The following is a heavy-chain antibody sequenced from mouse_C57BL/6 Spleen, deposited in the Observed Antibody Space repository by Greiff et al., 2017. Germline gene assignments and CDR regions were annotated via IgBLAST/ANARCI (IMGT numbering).Heavy chain of an antibody. Sequence: EVMLVESGEGLVKPGGSLKLSCAASGFTFSSYAMSWVRQTPEKRLEWVAYISSGGDYIYYADTVKGRFTISRDNARNTLYLQLSSLKSEDTAMYYCTRDSSFYWYFDVWGTGTTVTVSS. CDR2: ISSGGDYI. CDR1: GFTFSSYA. J-gene: IGHJ1*03. D-gene: IGHD1-3*01. CDR3: TRDSSFYWYFDV. V-gene: IGHV5-9-1*02.